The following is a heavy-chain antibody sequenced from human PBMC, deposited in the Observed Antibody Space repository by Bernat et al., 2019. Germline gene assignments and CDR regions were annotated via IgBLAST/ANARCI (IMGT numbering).Heavy chain of an antibody. J-gene: IGHJ3*02. CDR1: GFTFSSYG. CDR3: ARDWKRGLEWLLGDAFDI. V-gene: IGHV3-33*01. D-gene: IGHD3-3*01. CDR2: IWYDGSNK. Sequence: QVQLVESGGGVVQPGRSLRLSCAASGFTFSSYGLHWVRQAPGKGLEWVAVIWYDGSNKYYADSVEGRFTISRDNSKNTLYLQMNSLRAEDTAVYYCARDWKRGLEWLLGDAFDIWGQGTMVTVSS.